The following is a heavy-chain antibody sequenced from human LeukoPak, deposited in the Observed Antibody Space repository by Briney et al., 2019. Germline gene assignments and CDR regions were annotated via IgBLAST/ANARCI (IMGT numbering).Heavy chain of an antibody. CDR1: GGSVSSGSYY. D-gene: IGHD3-9*01. J-gene: IGHJ4*02. CDR2: IYYSGST. Sequence: PSETLSLTCTASGGSVSSGSYYWSWIRQPPGKGLEGIGYIYYSGSTNYNPSLKSRVTISVDTSKNQFSLKLSSVTAADTAVYYCARVGLSTYYDILTGYHPLDYWGQGTLVTVSS. V-gene: IGHV4-61*01. CDR3: ARVGLSTYYDILTGYHPLDY.